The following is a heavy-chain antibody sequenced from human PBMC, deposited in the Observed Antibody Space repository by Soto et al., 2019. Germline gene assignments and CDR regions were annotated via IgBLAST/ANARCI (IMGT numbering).Heavy chain of an antibody. CDR1: GFSFSSYG. Sequence: QVQLVESGGGVVQPGRSLRLSCAASGFSFSSYGMHWVRQGPGKGLEWVAFIWYDGTKKYYADSVKGRFTISRDNSQNTLYLQMNSLRAEDTAVYYWGRKGSDLTFDYWGQGALVTVSS. J-gene: IGHJ4*02. CDR2: IWYDGTKK. CDR3: GRKGSDLTFDY. V-gene: IGHV3-33*01.